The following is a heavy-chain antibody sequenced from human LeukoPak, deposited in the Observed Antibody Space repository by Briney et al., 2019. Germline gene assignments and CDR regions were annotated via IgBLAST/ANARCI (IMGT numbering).Heavy chain of an antibody. J-gene: IGHJ4*02. D-gene: IGHD3-22*01. Sequence: GSVKVSCKASGYTFTGYYMHWVRQAPGQGLEWMGWINPNSGGTNYAQKFQGRVTMTRDTSINTAYMELSRLRSDDTAVYCCARGAYDSTGYYRFDYWGQGTLVTVSS. CDR3: ARGAYDSTGYYRFDY. V-gene: IGHV1-2*02. CDR1: GYTFTGYY. CDR2: INPNSGGT.